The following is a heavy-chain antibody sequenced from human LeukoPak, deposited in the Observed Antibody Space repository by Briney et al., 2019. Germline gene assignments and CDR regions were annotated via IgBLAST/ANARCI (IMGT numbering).Heavy chain of an antibody. D-gene: IGHD3-10*01. J-gene: IGHJ4*02. CDR1: GYTFTSYD. Sequence: ASVKVSCKASGYTFTSYDINWVRQATGQGLEWMGWMNPNSGNTGYAQKFQGRVTKTRNTSISTAYMELSSLRSEDTAVYYCARSFLLRGYRSDYWGQGTLVTVSS. V-gene: IGHV1-8*01. CDR3: ARSFLLRGYRSDY. CDR2: MNPNSGNT.